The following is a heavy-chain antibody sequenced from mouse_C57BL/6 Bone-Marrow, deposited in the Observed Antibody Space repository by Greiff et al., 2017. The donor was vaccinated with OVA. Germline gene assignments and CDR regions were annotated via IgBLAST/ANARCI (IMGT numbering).Heavy chain of an antibody. V-gene: IGHV1-55*01. Sequence: VQLQQPGAELVKPGASVKMSCKASGYTFTSYWITWVKQRPGQGLEWIGDIYPGSGSTNYNEKFKSKATLTVDTSSSTAYMQLSSLTSEDSAVYYCARSDYDETTAWFAYWGQGTLVTVSA. J-gene: IGHJ3*01. CDR2: IYPGSGST. CDR3: ARSDYDETTAWFAY. D-gene: IGHD2-4*01. CDR1: GYTFTSYW.